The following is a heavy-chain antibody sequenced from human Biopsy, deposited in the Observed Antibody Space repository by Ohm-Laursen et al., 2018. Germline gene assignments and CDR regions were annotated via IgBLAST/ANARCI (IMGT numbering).Heavy chain of an antibody. V-gene: IGHV1-18*03. CDR2: ISPYNDKT. CDR3: ARGFCTSTTCYGLLDN. CDR1: GYTFTSYD. Sequence: ASVKASCKASGYTFTSYDISWVRQAPGQGLGWMGWISPYNDKTSYPPKLQDRVIMTADTSTNTAHMELRSLRSDDMTGYYCARGFCTSTTCYGLLDNWGQGTVVTVSS. D-gene: IGHD2/OR15-2a*01. J-gene: IGHJ4*02.